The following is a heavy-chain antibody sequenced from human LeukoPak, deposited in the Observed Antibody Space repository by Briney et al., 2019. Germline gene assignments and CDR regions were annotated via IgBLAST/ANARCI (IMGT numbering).Heavy chain of an antibody. CDR3: ARASRPQYYYDSSGLRSVDY. V-gene: IGHV1-2*02. Sequence: ASVKVSCKASGYTFTGYYMHWVRQAPGQGLEWMGWINPNSGGTNYAQKFQGRVTMTRDTSISTAYMELSRLRSDDTAVYYCARASRPQYYYDSSGLRSVDYWGQGTLVTVSS. CDR1: GYTFTGYY. CDR2: INPNSGGT. D-gene: IGHD3-22*01. J-gene: IGHJ4*02.